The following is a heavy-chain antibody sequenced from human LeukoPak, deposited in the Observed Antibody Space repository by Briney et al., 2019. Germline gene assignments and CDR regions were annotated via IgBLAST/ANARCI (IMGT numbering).Heavy chain of an antibody. CDR1: GGSIPNYY. CDR3: AREATMAV. J-gene: IGHJ4*02. V-gene: IGHV4-4*07. D-gene: IGHD3-10*01. Sequence: PSETLSLTCAVSGGSIPNYYWSWIRQPAGKGLEWIERTSASGNTNYNPSLKSRVTMSADTSKNQFSLKLTSVTAADTAVYYCAREATMAVWGQGTLVTVSS. CDR2: TSASGNT.